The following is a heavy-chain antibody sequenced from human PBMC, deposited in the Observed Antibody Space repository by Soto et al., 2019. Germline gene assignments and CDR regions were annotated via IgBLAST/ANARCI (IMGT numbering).Heavy chain of an antibody. CDR2: IIPIFGTA. CDR3: ARFPNYYDSSGYPY. J-gene: IGHJ4*02. V-gene: IGHV1-69*13. Sequence: RASVKVSCKASGGTFSSYATSWVRQAPGQGLEWMGGIIPIFGTANYAQKFQGRVTITADESTSTAYMELSSLRSEDTAVYYCARFPNYYDSSGYPYWGQGTLVTVSS. D-gene: IGHD3-22*01. CDR1: GGTFSSYA.